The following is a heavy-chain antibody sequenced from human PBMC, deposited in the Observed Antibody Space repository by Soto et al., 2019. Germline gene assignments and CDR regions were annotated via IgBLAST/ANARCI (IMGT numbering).Heavy chain of an antibody. CDR1: GFTFSSYG. D-gene: IGHD3-3*01. J-gene: IGHJ3*02. Sequence: GGSLRLSCAASGFTFSSYGMHWVRQAPGKGLEWVAVIWYDGSNKYYADSVKGRFTISRDNSKNTLYLQMNSLRAEDTAVYYFANRGFLEFDAFDIWGQGTMVTVSS. V-gene: IGHV3-33*08. CDR3: ANRGFLEFDAFDI. CDR2: IWYDGSNK.